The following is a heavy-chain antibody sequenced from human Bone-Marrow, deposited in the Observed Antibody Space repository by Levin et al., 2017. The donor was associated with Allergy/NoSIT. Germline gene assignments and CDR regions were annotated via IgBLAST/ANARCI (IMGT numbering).Heavy chain of an antibody. V-gene: IGHV2-5*02. Sequence: SGPTLVKPTQTLTLTCTFSGFSLSTSGVGVGWIRQPPGKALEWLALIYWDDDKRYSPSLKSRLTITKDTSKNQVVLTMTNMDPVDTATYYCAHRRGATTVMGWFDPWGQGTLVTVSS. CDR3: AHRRGATTVMGWFDP. CDR1: GFSLSTSGVG. D-gene: IGHD4-17*01. J-gene: IGHJ5*02. CDR2: IYWDDDK.